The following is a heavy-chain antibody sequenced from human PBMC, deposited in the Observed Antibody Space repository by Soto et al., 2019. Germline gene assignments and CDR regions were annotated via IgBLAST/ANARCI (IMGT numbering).Heavy chain of an antibody. CDR3: AKDLSRCTRTSYYYYGMDV. Sequence: GGSLRLSCAASGFTFSSYGMHWVRQAPGKGLEWVAVISYDGSNKYYADSVEGRFTISRDNSKNTLYLQMNSLRAEDTAVYYCAKDLSRCTRTSYYYYGMDVWGQGTTVTVSS. J-gene: IGHJ6*02. D-gene: IGHD2-8*01. CDR2: ISYDGSNK. CDR1: GFTFSSYG. V-gene: IGHV3-30*18.